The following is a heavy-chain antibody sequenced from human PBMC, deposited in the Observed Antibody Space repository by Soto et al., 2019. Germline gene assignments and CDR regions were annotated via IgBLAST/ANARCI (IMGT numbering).Heavy chain of an antibody. V-gene: IGHV5-51*01. CDR2: MYPGDSDT. J-gene: IGHJ4*01. Sequence: GESLKISCRGSGYDFNTNWFGWVRQLPGKGLEWVGIMYPGDSDTRYNPSLQGHVTLSADVTVSTAFLQWRSLKTSDTGTYFCARLPRDCNKTSCYYADHWGHGTQVTVSS. D-gene: IGHD2-2*01. CDR1: GYDFNTNW. CDR3: ARLPRDCNKTSCYYADH.